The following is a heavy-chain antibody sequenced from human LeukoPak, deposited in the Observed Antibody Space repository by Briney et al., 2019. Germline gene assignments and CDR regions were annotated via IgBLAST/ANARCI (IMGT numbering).Heavy chain of an antibody. CDR2: IIPIFGTA. D-gene: IGHD1-1*01. CDR1: GGTFSSYA. CDR3: ARGNTDVQLERRYYYGMDV. J-gene: IGHJ6*04. V-gene: IGHV1-69*06. Sequence: ASVKVSCKASGGTFSSYAISWVRQAPGQGLEWMGGIIPIFGTANYAQKFQGRATVTADKSTSTAYMELSSLRSEDTAVYYCARGNTDVQLERRYYYGMDVWGKGSTVTVSS.